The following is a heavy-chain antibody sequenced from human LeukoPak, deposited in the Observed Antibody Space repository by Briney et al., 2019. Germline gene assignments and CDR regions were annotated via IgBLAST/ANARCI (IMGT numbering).Heavy chain of an antibody. CDR2: IYRSGSA. D-gene: IGHD5-18*01. V-gene: IGHV4-4*02. Sequence: PSETVSLTCAVSGGSISSNNWWSWARQPPGEGLEWIGEIYRSGSANYNPSLKSRVTRSVDKSKNQFSLKLSSVTAADTAVYYCARDVGTALVTGDYWGQGTQVTVSA. J-gene: IGHJ4*02. CDR1: GGSISSNNW. CDR3: ARDVGTALVTGDY.